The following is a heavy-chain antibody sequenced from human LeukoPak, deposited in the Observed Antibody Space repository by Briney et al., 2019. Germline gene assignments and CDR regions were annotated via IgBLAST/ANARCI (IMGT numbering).Heavy chain of an antibody. Sequence: SETLSLTCAVSGDSISSHYWSWIRQPPGKGLEWIGYIDYSGGTNYNPSLKSRVTISVDTSKNQFPLNLSSVTAADTAVYYCARGHYYDTSGDYWGQGTLVTVSS. D-gene: IGHD3-22*01. V-gene: IGHV4-59*11. CDR1: GDSISSHY. J-gene: IGHJ4*02. CDR3: ARGHYYDTSGDY. CDR2: IDYSGGT.